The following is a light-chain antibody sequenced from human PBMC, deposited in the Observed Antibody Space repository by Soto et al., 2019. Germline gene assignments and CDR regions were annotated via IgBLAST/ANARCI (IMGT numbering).Light chain of an antibody. V-gene: IGLV2-14*01. CDR3: SSYTSSSTYV. CDR2: DVS. CDR1: SSDVGGYNY. J-gene: IGLJ1*01. Sequence: QSALTQPASVSGSPGQSITISCTGTSSDVGGYNYVSWYQQHPGKAPKLMIYDVSNRPSGVSNRFSGSKSGNTASLTISGLQAEDEAVYYRSSYTSSSTYVFGTGSKVTVL.